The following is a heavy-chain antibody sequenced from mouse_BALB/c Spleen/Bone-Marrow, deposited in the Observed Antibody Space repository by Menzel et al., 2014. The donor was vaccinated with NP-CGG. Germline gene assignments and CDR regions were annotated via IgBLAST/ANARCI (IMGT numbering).Heavy chain of an antibody. CDR2: IDPANGNT. CDR3: ANYYYGYYFDS. CDR1: GFNIKDTY. D-gene: IGHD1-1*01. V-gene: IGHV14-3*02. Sequence: DVHLVESGAELVKPGASVKLSCTASGFNIKDTYMHWVKQRPEQGLEWIGRIDPANGNTKYDPKFQGKATITADTSSNTAYLQLSSLTSEDTAVYYCANYYYGYYFDSWGQGTTPTVSS. J-gene: IGHJ2*01.